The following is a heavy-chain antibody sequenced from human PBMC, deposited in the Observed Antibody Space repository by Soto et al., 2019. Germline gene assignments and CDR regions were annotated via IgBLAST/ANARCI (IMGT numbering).Heavy chain of an antibody. CDR3: ARETSYIVVVPAAIPGMDV. CDR1: GFTFSSYA. CDR2: ISYDGSNK. D-gene: IGHD2-2*01. V-gene: IGHV3-30-3*01. Sequence: GGSLRLSCAASGFTFSSYAMHWVRQAPGKGLEWVAVISYDGSNKYYADSVKGRFTISRDNSKNTLYLQMNSLRAEDTAVYYCARETSYIVVVPAAIPGMDVWGQGTTVTVSS. J-gene: IGHJ6*02.